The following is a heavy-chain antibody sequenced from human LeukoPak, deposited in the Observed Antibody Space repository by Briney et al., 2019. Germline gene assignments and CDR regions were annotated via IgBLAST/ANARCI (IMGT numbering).Heavy chain of an antibody. D-gene: IGHD3-22*01. CDR2: ISAYNGNI. Sequence: ASVKVSCKASGGTFSSYAISWVRQSPGQGPEWMGRISAYNGNINYAQKFQGRVTMTTDTSTSTAYMELRSLRSDDTAVYYCARVSYYYDSSGPFDYWGQGTLVTVSS. CDR3: ARVSYYYDSSGPFDY. CDR1: GGTFSSYA. J-gene: IGHJ4*02. V-gene: IGHV1-18*01.